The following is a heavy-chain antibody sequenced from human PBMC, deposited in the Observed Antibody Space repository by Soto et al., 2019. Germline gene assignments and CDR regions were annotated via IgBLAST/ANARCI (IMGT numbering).Heavy chain of an antibody. V-gene: IGHV3-53*01. D-gene: IGHD3-22*01. CDR2: IYSGGST. CDR1: GFTFSSND. CDR3: ATRPLLPGAP. Sequence: EVQLVESGGGLIQPGGSLRLSCAASGFTFSSNDMNWVRQAPGKGLEWVSLIYSGGSTYYADSVKGRFTISRDNSKNTLYLQMSSLRAEDTAVYYRATRPLLPGAPWGQGTMVTVSS. J-gene: IGHJ3*01.